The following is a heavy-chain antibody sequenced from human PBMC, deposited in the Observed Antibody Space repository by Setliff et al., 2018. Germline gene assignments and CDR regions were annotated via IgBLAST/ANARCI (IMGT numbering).Heavy chain of an antibody. D-gene: IGHD2-15*01. CDR1: GFTFSNYG. CDR3: RRDHGIVPGVDYMDV. J-gene: IGHJ6*03. V-gene: IGHV3-21*01. Sequence: GGSLRLSCAASGFTFSNYGMNWVRQAPGKGLEWVACLSGNSNYIHHADSMKGRFTVSRDNAKNTLYLQMNSLRADATALYYWRRDHGIVPGVDYMDVWGKWTTVTFSS. CDR2: LSGNSNYI.